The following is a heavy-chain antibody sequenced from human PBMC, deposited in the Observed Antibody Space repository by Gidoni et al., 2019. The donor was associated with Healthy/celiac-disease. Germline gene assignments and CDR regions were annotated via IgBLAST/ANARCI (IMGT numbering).Heavy chain of an antibody. V-gene: IGHV2-5*01. CDR3: AHVTGGLYYDFWSGYYLAYFDY. CDR1: GFTLRPGGGG. J-gene: IGHJ4*02. Sequence: QITLKASGPTLMKHTQTPTLTDTFSGFTLRPGGGGVGWIRQPPGKALEWLALIYWNDDKRYSPSLKSRLTITKDTSKNQVVLTMTNMDPVDTATYYCAHVTGGLYYDFWSGYYLAYFDYWGQVTLVTVSS. D-gene: IGHD3-3*01. CDR2: IYWNDDK.